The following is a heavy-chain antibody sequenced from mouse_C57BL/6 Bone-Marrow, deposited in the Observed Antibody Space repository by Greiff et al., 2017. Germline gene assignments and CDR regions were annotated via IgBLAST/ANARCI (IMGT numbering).Heavy chain of an antibody. V-gene: IGHV14-4*01. J-gene: IGHJ3*01. CDR3: TGVLLRYWFAY. Sequence: VQLQQSGAELVRPGASVKLSCTASGFNIKDDYMHWVKQRPEQGLEWIGWIDPENGDTEYASKFQGKATITADTSSNTAYLQLSSLTSEDTAVYDCTGVLLRYWFAYWGQGTLVTVSA. CDR1: GFNIKDDY. CDR2: IDPENGDT. D-gene: IGHD1-1*01.